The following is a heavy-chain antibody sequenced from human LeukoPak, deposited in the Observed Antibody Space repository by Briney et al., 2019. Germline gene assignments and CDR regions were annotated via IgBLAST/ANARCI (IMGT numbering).Heavy chain of an antibody. D-gene: IGHD3-10*01. CDR3: AILGDWDYYGSGSAFDY. Sequence: PGGSLRLSCAASGFTFSSYAMSWVRQAPGKGLEWVSAISGSGGSTYYADSVKGRFTISRDNSKNALYLQMNSLRAEDTAVYYCAILGDWDYYGSGSAFDYWGQGTLVTVSS. CDR1: GFTFSSYA. V-gene: IGHV3-23*01. J-gene: IGHJ4*02. CDR2: ISGSGGST.